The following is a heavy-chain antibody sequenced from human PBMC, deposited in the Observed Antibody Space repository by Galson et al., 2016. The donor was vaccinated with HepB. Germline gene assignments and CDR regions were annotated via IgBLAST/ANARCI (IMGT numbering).Heavy chain of an antibody. J-gene: IGHJ6*02. CDR3: ARQYCSGGSCYSGLYYDYGMDV. CDR2: IDPRDSYI. CDR1: GYNFATYW. Sequence: QSGAEVKKPGESLKISCKGSGYNFATYWIGWVRQMPGKGLEWMGRIDPRDSYINYSPSFHGHITISADKSISTAYLQGSSLKASDTAMYYCARQYCSGGSCYSGLYYDYGMDVWGQGTTVTVSS. D-gene: IGHD2-15*01. V-gene: IGHV5-10-1*01.